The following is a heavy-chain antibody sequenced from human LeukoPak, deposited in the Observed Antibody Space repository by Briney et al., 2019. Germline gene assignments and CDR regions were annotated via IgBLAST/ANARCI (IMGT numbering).Heavy chain of an antibody. CDR2: ISSSSSYI. Sequence: KSGGSLRLSCAASGFTFSSYSMNWVRQAPGKGLAWVSSISSSSSYIYYADSVKGRFTISRDNAKNSLYLQMNSLRAEDTAVYYCARALPNQAFDIWGQGTMVTVSS. V-gene: IGHV3-21*01. CDR3: ARALPNQAFDI. CDR1: GFTFSSYS. J-gene: IGHJ3*02.